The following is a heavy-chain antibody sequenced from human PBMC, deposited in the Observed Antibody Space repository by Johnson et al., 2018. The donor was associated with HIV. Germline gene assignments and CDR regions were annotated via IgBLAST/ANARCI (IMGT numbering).Heavy chain of an antibody. D-gene: IGHD4-17*01. Sequence: VQLVESGGGLVQPGGSLRLSCAASGFTFSSYAMSWVRQAPGKGLEWVSAISGSGGSTYYADSVKGRFTISRDNSKNTLYLQMKSLRVEDTTVYYCARSPETGDRLWRAFDIWGQGTMVTVSS. CDR1: GFTFSSYA. CDR2: ISGSGGST. CDR3: ARSPETGDRLWRAFDI. J-gene: IGHJ3*02. V-gene: IGHV3-23*04.